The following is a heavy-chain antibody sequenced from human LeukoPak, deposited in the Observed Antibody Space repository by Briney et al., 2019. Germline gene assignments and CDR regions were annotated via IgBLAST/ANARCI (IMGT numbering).Heavy chain of an antibody. CDR3: ASQAIDYDILTGYKNYYYYMDV. Sequence: SVKVSCKASGGTFSSYAISWVRQAPGQGLEWMGGIIPIFGTANYAQKFQGRVTITTGESTSTAYMELSSLRSEDTAVYYCASQAIDYDILTGYKNYYYYMDVWGKGTTVTVSS. J-gene: IGHJ6*03. CDR1: GGTFSSYA. CDR2: IIPIFGTA. V-gene: IGHV1-69*05. D-gene: IGHD3-9*01.